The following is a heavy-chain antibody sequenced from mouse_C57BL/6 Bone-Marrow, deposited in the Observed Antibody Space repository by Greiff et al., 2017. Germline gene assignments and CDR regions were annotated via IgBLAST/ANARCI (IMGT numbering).Heavy chain of an antibody. CDR1: GYAFSSSW. D-gene: IGHD2-3*01. Sequence: QVQLQQSGPELVKPGASVKISCKASGYAFSSSWMNWVKQRPGKGLEWIGRIYPGDGDTNYNGKFKGKATLTADKSSSTAYMQLSSLTSEDSAVYFCASWNYYDGYYVDYWGQCTTLTVSS. CDR2: IYPGDGDT. CDR3: ASWNYYDGYYVDY. V-gene: IGHV1-82*01. J-gene: IGHJ2*01.